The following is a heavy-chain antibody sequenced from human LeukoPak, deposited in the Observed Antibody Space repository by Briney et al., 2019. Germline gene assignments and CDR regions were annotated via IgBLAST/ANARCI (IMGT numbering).Heavy chain of an antibody. D-gene: IGHD3-22*01. CDR2: ISGSGGST. Sequence: PGGSLRLSCAASGFTFSSYAMSWVRQAPGKGLEWVSAISGSGGSTYYADSVKGRFTISRDNSKNTLYLQMNSLRAEDTAVYYCARDYYDRSGYYRFDPWGQGTQVIVSS. J-gene: IGHJ5*02. CDR3: ARDYYDRSGYYRFDP. CDR1: GFTFSSYA. V-gene: IGHV3-23*01.